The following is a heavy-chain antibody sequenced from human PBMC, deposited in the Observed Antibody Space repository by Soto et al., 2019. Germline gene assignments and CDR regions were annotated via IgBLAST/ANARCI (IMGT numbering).Heavy chain of an antibody. CDR3: ARSLRYLDWCWVY. J-gene: IGHJ4*02. Sequence: QVQLQESGPGLVKPSEPLYLTCTVSGGSISSYYLSWIRQPAGKGLEWIGRVYSSGSTTFNPTLKSRDTRAVHTSKNQCSLKQSSVTAADTDVYFCARSLRYLDWCWVYWGQGTLVTVSS. D-gene: IGHD3-9*01. CDR2: VYSSGST. CDR1: GGSISSYY. V-gene: IGHV4-4*07.